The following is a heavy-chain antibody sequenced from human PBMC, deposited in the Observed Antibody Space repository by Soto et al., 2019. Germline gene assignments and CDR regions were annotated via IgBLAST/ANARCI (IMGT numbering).Heavy chain of an antibody. J-gene: IGHJ6*02. CDR3: ASHSDGYLPPSHHGMDV. Sequence: QVQLVQSGAEVKKPGSSVKVSCKASGGTFSSYASSWVRQAPGQGLEWMGGIIPIFGTANYAQKFQGRVTITADEATSPAAMELRSLGAEDTAVYYCASHSDGYLPPSHHGMDVWGQGTTVTVSS. D-gene: IGHD5-18*01. CDR1: GGTFSSYA. CDR2: IIPIFGTA. V-gene: IGHV1-69*12.